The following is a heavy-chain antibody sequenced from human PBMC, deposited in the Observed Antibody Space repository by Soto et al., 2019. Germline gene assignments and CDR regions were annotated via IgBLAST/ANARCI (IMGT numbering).Heavy chain of an antibody. J-gene: IGHJ6*02. D-gene: IGHD3-9*01. V-gene: IGHV1-24*01. CDR2: FDPEDGET. CDR1: GYTLTELS. Sequence: ASVKVSCKVSGYTLTELSMHWVRQAPGKGLEWMGGFDPEDGETIYAQKFQGRVTMTEDTSTDTAYMELSSLRSEDTAVYYCATRGGSYYDILTGYSPYCYGMDVWGQGTTVTVSS. CDR3: ATRGGSYYDILTGYSPYCYGMDV.